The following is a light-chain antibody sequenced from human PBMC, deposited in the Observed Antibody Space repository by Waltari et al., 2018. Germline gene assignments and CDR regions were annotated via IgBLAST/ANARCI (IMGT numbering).Light chain of an antibody. V-gene: IGKV2-30*02. CDR2: RVS. Sequence: EVVMTQSPLSLPVTLGQPASISCKSSQSLVHSDGNTHLNWFQQRPGQSPRRLFYRVSSRESGVPDRFSGSGSGTDFTLKISRVEADDVGVYYCMQGTHWPYTFGQGTRLDIK. CDR3: MQGTHWPYT. CDR1: QSLVHSDGNTH. J-gene: IGKJ2*01.